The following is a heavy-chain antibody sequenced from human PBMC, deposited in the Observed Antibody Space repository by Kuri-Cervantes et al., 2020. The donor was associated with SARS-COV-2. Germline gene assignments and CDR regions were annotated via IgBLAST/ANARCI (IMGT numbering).Heavy chain of an antibody. D-gene: IGHD3-3*01. J-gene: IGHJ3*02. CDR2: INHSGSA. CDR3: ARASTTIYGVLIMLFSSNAFAI. V-gene: IGHV4-34*01. Sequence: SETLSLTCALYGGSFSGFYWSWIRQTPGKGLEWIGEINHSGSANYNPSLKSRVTISVGTSKNQFSLKLSSVTAADTAVYYCARASTTIYGVLIMLFSSNAFAIWGQGTLVTVSS. CDR1: GGSFSGFY.